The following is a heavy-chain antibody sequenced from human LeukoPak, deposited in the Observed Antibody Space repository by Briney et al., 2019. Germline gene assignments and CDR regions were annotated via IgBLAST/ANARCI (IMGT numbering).Heavy chain of an antibody. J-gene: IGHJ6*02. Sequence: GGSLRLSCAASGFTFRSDWMSWVRQSPEKGLEWAANINPDGSATYYVDSVKGRFIISRDNTKNSLYLQMSNLRAEDTAVYFCARGGGLDVWGQGATVTVSS. CDR3: ARGGGLDV. CDR2: INPDGSAT. CDR1: GFTFRSDW. D-gene: IGHD3-16*01. V-gene: IGHV3-7*03.